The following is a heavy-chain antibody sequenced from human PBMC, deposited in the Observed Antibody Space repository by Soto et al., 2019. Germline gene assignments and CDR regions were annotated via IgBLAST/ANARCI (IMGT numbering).Heavy chain of an antibody. CDR1: GGSISSSSYY. D-gene: IGHD4-17*01. CDR3: ARQDYGDYKELDY. J-gene: IGHJ4*02. Sequence: SQTLSLTCTVSGGSISSSSYYWGWIRQPPGKGLEWIGSIYYSGSTYYNPSLKSRVTISVDTSKNQFSLKLSSVTAADTAVYYCARQDYGDYKELDYWGQGTLVTVSS. V-gene: IGHV4-39*01. CDR2: IYYSGST.